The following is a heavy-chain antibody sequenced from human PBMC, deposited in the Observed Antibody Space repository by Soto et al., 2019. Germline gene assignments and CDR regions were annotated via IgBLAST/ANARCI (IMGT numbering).Heavy chain of an antibody. CDR3: ASEQWAGGMDV. V-gene: IGHV3-21*01. Sequence: EVQLVESGGGLVKPGGSPRLSCAASGFTFSSYSMNWVRQAPGKGLEWVSSISSSSSYIYYADSVKGRFTISRDSAKNSTYLQMNSLGAEDTAVYYCASEQWAGGMDVWGQGTTVTVSS. CDR2: ISSSSSYI. J-gene: IGHJ6*02. D-gene: IGHD6-19*01. CDR1: GFTFSSYS.